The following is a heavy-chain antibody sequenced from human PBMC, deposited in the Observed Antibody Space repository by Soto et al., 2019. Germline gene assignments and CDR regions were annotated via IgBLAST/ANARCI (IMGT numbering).Heavy chain of an antibody. V-gene: IGHV1-46*01. CDR3: ARVYGDYEGYYYGMDV. CDR2: INPSGGST. J-gene: IGHJ6*02. CDR1: GYTFTSYY. Sequence: ASVKVSCKASGYTFTSYYMHWVRQAPGQGLEWMGIINPSGGSTGYAQKFQGRVTMTRDTSTSTVYMELSSLRSEDTAVYYCARVYGDYEGYYYGMDVWGQGTTVTVSS. D-gene: IGHD4-17*01.